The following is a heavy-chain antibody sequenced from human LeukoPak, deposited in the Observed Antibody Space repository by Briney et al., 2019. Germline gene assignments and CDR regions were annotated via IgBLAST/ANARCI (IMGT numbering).Heavy chain of an antibody. V-gene: IGHV3-33*01. CDR2: IWYDGSNK. CDR3: ASHISVSHPSGY. Sequence: GRSLRLSCAASGFTFSSYGMHWVRQAPGKGLEWVAVIWYDGSNKYYADSVKGRFTISRDNSKNTLYLQMNSLRAEDTAVYYCASHISVSHPSGYWGQGTLVTVSS. J-gene: IGHJ4*02. CDR1: GFTFSSYG. D-gene: IGHD1-14*01.